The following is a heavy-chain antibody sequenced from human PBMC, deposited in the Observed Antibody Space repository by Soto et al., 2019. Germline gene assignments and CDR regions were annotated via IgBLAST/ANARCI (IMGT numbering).Heavy chain of an antibody. CDR3: AREGRYCSSTSCYDYYGMDV. CDR2: ISSSSSYI. Sequence: GGSLRLSCAASGFTFSSYSMNWVRQAPGKGLEWVSSISSSSSYIYYADSVKGRFTISRDNAKNSLYLQMNSLRAEDTAVYYCAREGRYCSSTSCYDYYGMDVWGQGTTVTVSS. D-gene: IGHD2-2*01. V-gene: IGHV3-21*01. CDR1: GFTFSSYS. J-gene: IGHJ6*02.